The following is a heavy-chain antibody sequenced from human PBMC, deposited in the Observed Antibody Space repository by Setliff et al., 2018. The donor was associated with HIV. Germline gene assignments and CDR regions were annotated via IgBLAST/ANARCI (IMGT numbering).Heavy chain of an antibody. V-gene: IGHV1-18*01. CDR1: GYTFNNYG. CDR3: ARDSEAGV. Sequence: GASVKVSCKASGYTFNNYGIGWVRQAPGQGLEWMGWISTYNGNTNYAQKFQGRVTLTTDTSTNTAYMELRGLKSDDTAMYYCARDSEAGVWGQGTLVTVSS. J-gene: IGHJ4*02. D-gene: IGHD3-10*01. CDR2: ISTYNGNT.